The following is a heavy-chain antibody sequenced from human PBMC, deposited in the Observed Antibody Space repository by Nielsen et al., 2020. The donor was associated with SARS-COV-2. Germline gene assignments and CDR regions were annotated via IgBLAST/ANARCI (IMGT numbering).Heavy chain of an antibody. Sequence: LSLTCAASGFTFSSYGMHWVRQAPGKGLEWVAVISYDGSNKYYADSVKGRFTISRDNSKNTLYLQMNSLRAEDTAVYYCAKLREMVDYWGQGTLVTVSS. CDR3: AKLREMVDY. J-gene: IGHJ4*02. CDR1: GFTFSSYG. V-gene: IGHV3-30*18. D-gene: IGHD5-24*01. CDR2: ISYDGSNK.